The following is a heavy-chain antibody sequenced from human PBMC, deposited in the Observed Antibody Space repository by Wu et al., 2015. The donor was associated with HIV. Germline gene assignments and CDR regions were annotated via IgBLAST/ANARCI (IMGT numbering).Heavy chain of an antibody. J-gene: IGHJ4*02. CDR1: GYIFSDFG. CDR2: ISAQNGNT. D-gene: IGHD3-16*01. Sequence: VQLVQSGGEVKKPGASVKVACKSSGYIFSDFGIHWVRQTPREGLEWMGWISAQNGNTKYAQKFQGRVTMTTETSSSTAYMELRSLRSDDTAVYFCARGHYYDSSSSPMYWGPGTRVTASS. V-gene: IGHV1-18*01. CDR3: ARGHYYDSSSSPMY.